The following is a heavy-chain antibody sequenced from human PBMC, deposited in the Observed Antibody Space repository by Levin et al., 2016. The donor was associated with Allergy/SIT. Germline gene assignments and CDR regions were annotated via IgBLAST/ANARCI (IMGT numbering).Heavy chain of an antibody. V-gene: IGHV3-15*01. CDR2: IKSKTDGGTT. Sequence: WIRQPPGKGLEWVGRIKSKTDGGTTDCAAPVKGRFTISRDDSKNTLYLQMNSLKTEDTAVYYCTTTDEYCSGGSCYSVPILTDYWGQGTLVTVSS. J-gene: IGHJ4*02. CDR3: TTTDEYCSGGSCYSVPILTDY. D-gene: IGHD2-15*01.